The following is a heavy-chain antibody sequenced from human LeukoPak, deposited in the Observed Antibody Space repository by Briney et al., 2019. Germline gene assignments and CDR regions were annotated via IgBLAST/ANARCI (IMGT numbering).Heavy chain of an antibody. CDR2: ISSSSSYI. CDR1: GLTVSSNY. CDR3: ARDFRGYSYGSPYFDY. Sequence: GGSLRLSCVASGLTVSSNYMSWVRQAPGKGLEWVSSISSSSSYIYYVDSVKGRFTISRDNAKNSLYLQMNSLRAEDTAVYYCARDFRGYSYGSPYFDYWGQGTLVTVSS. D-gene: IGHD5-18*01. V-gene: IGHV3-21*01. J-gene: IGHJ4*02.